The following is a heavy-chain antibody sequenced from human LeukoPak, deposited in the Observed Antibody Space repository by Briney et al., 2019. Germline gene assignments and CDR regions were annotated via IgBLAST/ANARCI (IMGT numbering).Heavy chain of an antibody. CDR2: IRTDGLET. CDR1: GFAFNNYW. D-gene: IGHD3-3*01. CDR3: ARVMSGYYVVLDV. J-gene: IGHJ3*01. Sequence: PGGSLRLSCEASGFAFNNYWMHWVRHAPGRGLVWVSRIRTDGLETIYAESLKGRFTVSRDNAKNTLYLQMNSLRAEDTAVYYCARVMSGYYVVLDVWGQGTMVTVSS. V-gene: IGHV3-74*01.